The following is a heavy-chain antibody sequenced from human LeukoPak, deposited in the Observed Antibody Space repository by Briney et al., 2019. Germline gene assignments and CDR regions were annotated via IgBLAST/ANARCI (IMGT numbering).Heavy chain of an antibody. Sequence: GGSLRLSCAASGFTFSKYWMHWVRQAPGKGLVWVSRINSEGSSTRYADSVKGRFTISRDNVKSTLYLQMNSLRADDTAVYYCATEEFDYDSSGYHYFDHWGQGTLVTVSS. CDR2: INSEGSST. CDR1: GFTFSKYW. D-gene: IGHD3-22*01. V-gene: IGHV3-74*01. J-gene: IGHJ4*02. CDR3: ATEEFDYDSSGYHYFDH.